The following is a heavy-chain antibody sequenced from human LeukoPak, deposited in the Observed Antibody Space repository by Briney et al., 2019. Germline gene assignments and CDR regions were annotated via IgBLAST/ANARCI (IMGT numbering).Heavy chain of an antibody. CDR3: ARGGKVTRPFDY. V-gene: IGHV4-59*01. D-gene: IGHD5-18*01. J-gene: IGHJ4*02. Sequence: PSETLSLTCTVSGGSISSYYWSWIRQPPGRGREWIGYIYYSGSTNYNPPLKSRVPISVDTSKNQFSLKLSSVTAADTAVYYCARGGKVTRPFDYWGQGTLVTVSS. CDR1: GGSISSYY. CDR2: IYYSGST.